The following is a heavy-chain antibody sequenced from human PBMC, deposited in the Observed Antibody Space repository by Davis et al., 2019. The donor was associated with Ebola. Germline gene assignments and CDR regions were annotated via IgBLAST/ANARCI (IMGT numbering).Heavy chain of an antibody. CDR2: ISAYNGNT. D-gene: IGHD2-2*01. Sequence: AASVKVSCKASGYTFTSYYMHWVRQAPGQGLEWMGWISAYNGNTNYAQKLQGRVTMTTDTSTSTAYMELRSLRSDDTAVYYCARGGGYCSSTSCSSYNWFDPWGQGTLVTVSS. V-gene: IGHV1-18*04. CDR3: ARGGGYCSSTSCSSYNWFDP. J-gene: IGHJ5*02. CDR1: GYTFTSYY.